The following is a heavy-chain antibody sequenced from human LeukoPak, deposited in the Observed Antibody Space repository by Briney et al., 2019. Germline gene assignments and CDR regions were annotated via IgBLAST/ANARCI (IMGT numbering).Heavy chain of an antibody. CDR3: AREYPRSGYQDY. J-gene: IGHJ4*02. CDR1: GFTFSSYS. Sequence: GGSLRLSCAASGFTFSSYSMNWVRQAPGKGLKWVSSISSSSSYIYYADSVKGRFTISRDNAKNSLYLQMNSLRAEDTAVYYCAREYPRSGYQDYWGQGTLVTVSS. D-gene: IGHD6-13*01. V-gene: IGHV3-21*01. CDR2: ISSSSSYI.